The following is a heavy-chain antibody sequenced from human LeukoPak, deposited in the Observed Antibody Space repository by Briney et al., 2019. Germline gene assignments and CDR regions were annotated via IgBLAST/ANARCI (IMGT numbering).Heavy chain of an antibody. CDR3: ARGTHHYDTLTGYKFDY. J-gene: IGHJ4*02. Sequence: SETLSLTCTVSGGSISSYYWSWIRQPPGKGLEWIGYIYYSGSTNYNPSLKSRVTISVDTSKNQFSLKLSSVTAADTAVYYCARGTHHYDTLTGYKFDYWGQGTLVTVSS. CDR2: IYYSGST. D-gene: IGHD3-9*01. CDR1: GGSISSYY. V-gene: IGHV4-59*01.